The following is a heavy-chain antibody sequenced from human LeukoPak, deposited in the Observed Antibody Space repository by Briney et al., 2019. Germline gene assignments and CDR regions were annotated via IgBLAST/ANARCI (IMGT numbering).Heavy chain of an antibody. CDR2: ISSSSSYI. V-gene: IGHV3-21*01. D-gene: IGHD5-18*01. J-gene: IGHJ4*02. Sequence: PGGSLRLSCAASGFTFSSYSMNWVRQAPGKGLEWVSSISSSSSYIYYADSVKGRFTISKDNAKNSLYLQMNSLRAEDTAVYYCAREGCSYAYYFDYWGQGTLVTVSS. CDR1: GFTFSSYS. CDR3: AREGCSYAYYFDY.